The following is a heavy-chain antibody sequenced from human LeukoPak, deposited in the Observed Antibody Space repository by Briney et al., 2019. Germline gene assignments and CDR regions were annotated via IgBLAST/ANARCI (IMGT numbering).Heavy chain of an antibody. CDR2: IYYSGST. J-gene: IGHJ4*02. CDR3: TRSTTATHAYDY. CDR1: GGSISSYY. V-gene: IGHV4-59*01. Sequence: ASETLSLTCTVSGGSISSYYWSWIRQPPGKGLEWIGYIYYSGSTNYNPSLKSRVTISVDTSKNQFSLKLSSVTAADTAVYYCTRSTTATHAYDYWGQGTLVTVSA. D-gene: IGHD1-1*01.